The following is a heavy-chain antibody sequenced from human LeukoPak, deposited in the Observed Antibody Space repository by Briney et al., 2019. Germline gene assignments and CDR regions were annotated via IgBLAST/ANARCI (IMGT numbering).Heavy chain of an antibody. Sequence: GGSLRLSCAASRFTFSSYAMSWVRQAPGKGLDWVSAISGSGGSTYNADSGKGRFTISRDNSKNTLYLQMNSLRAEDTAVYYCARAYCGGDCYSKPHDAFDIWGQGTMVTVSS. CDR1: RFTFSSYA. CDR2: ISGSGGST. J-gene: IGHJ3*02. D-gene: IGHD2-21*02. V-gene: IGHV3-23*01. CDR3: ARAYCGGDCYSKPHDAFDI.